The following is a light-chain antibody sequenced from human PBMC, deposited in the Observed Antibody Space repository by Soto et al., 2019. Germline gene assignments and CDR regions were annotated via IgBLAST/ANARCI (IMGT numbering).Light chain of an antibody. CDR1: QDIRND. V-gene: IGKV1-17*01. J-gene: IGKJ1*01. CDR2: AAS. Sequence: DIQMTQSPSSLSASVGDRVTITCRASQDIRNDLGWDQQKPGKAPKRLIYAASSLKSGVPSRFSGSGSGTEFTLTISSLQPEDYATYYCLQHNVYPPTFGQGTKVEI. CDR3: LQHNVYPPT.